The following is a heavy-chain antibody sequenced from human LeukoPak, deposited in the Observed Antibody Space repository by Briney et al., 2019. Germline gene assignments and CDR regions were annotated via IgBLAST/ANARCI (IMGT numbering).Heavy chain of an antibody. CDR3: TTDDYGDYPLFDY. Sequence: GGSLRLSCAASGFTFSNAWMSWVRQAPGKGLEWVGRIKSKTDGGTTDYAAPVKGRFTISRDDSKNTLYLQMNSLKTEDTAVYYCTTDDYGDYPLFDYWGQGTWSPSPQ. V-gene: IGHV3-15*01. CDR2: IKSKTDGGTT. J-gene: IGHJ4*02. CDR1: GFTFSNAW. D-gene: IGHD4-17*01.